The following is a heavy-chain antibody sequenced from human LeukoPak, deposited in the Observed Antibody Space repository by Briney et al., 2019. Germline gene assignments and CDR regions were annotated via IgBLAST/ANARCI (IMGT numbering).Heavy chain of an antibody. J-gene: IGHJ4*02. CDR1: GYSISSGYY. V-gene: IGHV4-38-2*01. Sequence: PSETQSLTCAVSGYSISSGYYWGWIRQPPGKGLEWIGSIYHSGSTYYNPSLKSRVTISVDTSKNQFSLKLSSVTAADTAVYYCARVHSSIGDYMLDHWGQGTLVTVSS. CDR3: ARVHSSIGDYMLDH. CDR2: IYHSGST. D-gene: IGHD4-17*01.